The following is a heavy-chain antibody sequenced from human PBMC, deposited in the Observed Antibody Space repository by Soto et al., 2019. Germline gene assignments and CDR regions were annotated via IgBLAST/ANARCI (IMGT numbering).Heavy chain of an antibody. CDR2: IYPGDSDT. CDR1: GYSFTSYW. J-gene: IGHJ6*02. Sequence: GESLKISCKGSGYSFTSYWIGWVRQMPGKGLEWMGIIYPGDSDTRYSPSFQGQVTISAEKSISTAYLQWSSLKASDTAMYYCASSSTDYYYGMDVWGQGTTVTVSS. V-gene: IGHV5-51*01. D-gene: IGHD2-2*01. CDR3: ASSSTDYYYGMDV.